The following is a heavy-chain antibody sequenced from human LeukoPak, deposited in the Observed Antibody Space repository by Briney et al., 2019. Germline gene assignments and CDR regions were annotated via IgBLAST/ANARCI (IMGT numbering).Heavy chain of an antibody. V-gene: IGHV1-46*01. Sequence: GASVKVSCKASGYTFTSYGISWVRQAPGQGLEWMGIINPSGGSTSYAQKFQGRVTMTRDMSTSTVYMELSSLRSEDTAVYYCAITDYGDYVGGFDYWGQGTLVTVSS. D-gene: IGHD4-17*01. CDR1: GYTFTSYG. J-gene: IGHJ4*02. CDR3: AITDYGDYVGGFDY. CDR2: INPSGGST.